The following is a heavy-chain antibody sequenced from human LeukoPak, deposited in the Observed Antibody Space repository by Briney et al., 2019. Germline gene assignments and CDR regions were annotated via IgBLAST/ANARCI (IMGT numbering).Heavy chain of an antibody. D-gene: IGHD2-2*01. CDR3: ARSPLIVVVPAAMRDYYYGMDV. Sequence: GASVKVSCKASGYTFTSYGISWVRQAPGQGLEWMGWISAYNGNTNYAQKLQGRVTMTTDTSTSTAYMELRSLRSDDTAVYYCARSPLIVVVPAAMRDYYYGMDVGGQGTTVTVSS. CDR2: ISAYNGNT. CDR1: GYTFTSYG. V-gene: IGHV1-18*01. J-gene: IGHJ6*02.